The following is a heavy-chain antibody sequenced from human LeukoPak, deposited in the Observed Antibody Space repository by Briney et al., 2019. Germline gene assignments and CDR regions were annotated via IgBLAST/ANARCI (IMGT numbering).Heavy chain of an antibody. CDR2: INPNSGGT. V-gene: IGHV1-2*06. CDR3: ARGPPDRADIVVVPAGAFDI. D-gene: IGHD2-2*01. J-gene: IGHJ3*02. CDR1: GYTFTCYY. Sequence: GASVKVSCKASGYTFTCYYMHWVRQAPGQGLEWMGRINPNSGGTNYAQKFQGRDTMTRDTSISTAYMELSRLRSDDTAVYYCARGPPDRADIVVVPAGAFDIWGQGTMVTVSS.